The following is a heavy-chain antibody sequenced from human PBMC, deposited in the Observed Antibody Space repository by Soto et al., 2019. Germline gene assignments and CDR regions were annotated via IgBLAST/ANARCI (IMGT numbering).Heavy chain of an antibody. CDR3: AKPSQGSSGSLFEY. CDR2: ISYDGSNK. J-gene: IGHJ4*02. V-gene: IGHV3-30*18. Sequence: QVQLVESGGGVVQPGRSLRLSCAASGFTFSSYGMHWVRQAPGKGLEWVAVISYDGSNKYYADSVKGRFTISRDNSKNTLYLQMHRLRAEDTAVYYCAKPSQGSSGSLFEYWGQVTLVTVS. D-gene: IGHD3-10*01. CDR1: GFTFSSYG.